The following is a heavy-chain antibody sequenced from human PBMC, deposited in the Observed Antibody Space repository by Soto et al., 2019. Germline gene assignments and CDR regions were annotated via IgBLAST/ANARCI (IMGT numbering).Heavy chain of an antibody. CDR3: ARDGSSSADWYFDL. CDR2: ISYDGSNK. Sequence: GGSLRLSCAASGFTFSSYAMHWVRQAPGKGLEWVAVISYDGSNKYYADSVKGRFTISRDNSKNTLYLQMNSLRAEDTAVYYCARDGSSSADWYFDLWGRGTLVTVSS. J-gene: IGHJ2*01. V-gene: IGHV3-30-3*01. CDR1: GFTFSSYA. D-gene: IGHD6-6*01.